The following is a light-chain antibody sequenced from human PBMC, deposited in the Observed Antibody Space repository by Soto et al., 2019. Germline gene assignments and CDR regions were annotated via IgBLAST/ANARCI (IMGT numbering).Light chain of an antibody. CDR2: EVS. Sequence: QSALTQPPSASGSPGQSVTISCTGTSSDVGGYNYVSWYQQHPGKAPKLMIYEVSKRPSGVPDRFSGSKSGNTASLTVSGLQAEAEADYYCSSYAGSNRVFGTGTKVTVL. CDR3: SSYAGSNRV. J-gene: IGLJ1*01. CDR1: SSDVGGYNY. V-gene: IGLV2-8*01.